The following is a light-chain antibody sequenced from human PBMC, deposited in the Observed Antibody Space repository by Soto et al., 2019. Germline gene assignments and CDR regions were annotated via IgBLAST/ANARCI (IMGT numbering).Light chain of an antibody. V-gene: IGKV3-20*01. J-gene: IGKJ1*01. Sequence: EIVLTQSPGTLSLSPGERATLSCRASQSVSSSYLAWYQQKPGQAPRLLIYGASSRATGIPDRFSGSGSGTAFTLTISRLEPEDFAVYYCQQYGSSLTVGQGTKVDIK. CDR2: GAS. CDR3: QQYGSSLT. CDR1: QSVSSSY.